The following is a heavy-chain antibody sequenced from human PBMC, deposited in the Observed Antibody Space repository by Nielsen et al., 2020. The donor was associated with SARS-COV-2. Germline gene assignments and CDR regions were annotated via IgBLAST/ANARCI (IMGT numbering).Heavy chain of an antibody. J-gene: IGHJ4*02. D-gene: IGHD1-1*01. CDR3: ARGWIREFDY. V-gene: IGHV4-34*01. CDR2: INHSGST. Sequence: GSLRLSCAVYGGSFSGYYWSWIRQPPGKGLEWIGEINHSGSTNYNPSLKSRVTISVDTSKNQFSLKLSSVTAADTAVYYCARGWIREFDYWGQGTLVTVSS. CDR1: GGSFSGYY.